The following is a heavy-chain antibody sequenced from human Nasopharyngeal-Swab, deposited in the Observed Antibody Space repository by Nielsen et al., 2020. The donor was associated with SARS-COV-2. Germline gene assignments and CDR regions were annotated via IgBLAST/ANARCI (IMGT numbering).Heavy chain of an antibody. D-gene: IGHD7-27*01. J-gene: IGHJ5*02. V-gene: IGHV4-31*02. Sequence: WIRQPPGKGLEWIGYIYYSGSTYYNPSLKSRVTISVDTSKNQFSLKLSSVSAADTAVYYCAREERPLGNWFDPWGQGTLVNVSS. CDR2: IYYSGST. CDR3: AREERPLGNWFDP.